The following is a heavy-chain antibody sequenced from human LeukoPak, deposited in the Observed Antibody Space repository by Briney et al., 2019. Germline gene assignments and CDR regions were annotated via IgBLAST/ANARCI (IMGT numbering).Heavy chain of an antibody. D-gene: IGHD3-10*02. CDR1: GFTFSSYG. CDR2: ISYDGSNK. CDR3: AKNLWPGALDY. V-gene: IGHV3-30*18. Sequence: PGGSLRLSCAASGFTFSSYGMHWVRQAPGKGLEWVAVISYDGSNKYYADSVKGRFTISRDNSKNTLYLQMNSLRAEDTAVYYCAKNLWPGALDYWGQGTLVTVSS. J-gene: IGHJ4*02.